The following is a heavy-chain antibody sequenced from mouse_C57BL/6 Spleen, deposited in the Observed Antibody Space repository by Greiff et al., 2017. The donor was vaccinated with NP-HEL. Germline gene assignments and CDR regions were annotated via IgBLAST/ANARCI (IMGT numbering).Heavy chain of an antibody. D-gene: IGHD2-5*01. CDR2: ISYDGSN. V-gene: IGHV3-6*01. Sequence: VQLQQSGPGLVKPSQSLSLTCSVTGYSITSGYYWNWIRQFPGNKLEWMGYISYDGSNNYNPSLKNRISITRDTSKNQFFLKLNSVTTEDTATYYCARGSNPYFDYWGQGTTLTVSS. CDR3: ARGSNPYFDY. CDR1: GYSITSGYY. J-gene: IGHJ2*01.